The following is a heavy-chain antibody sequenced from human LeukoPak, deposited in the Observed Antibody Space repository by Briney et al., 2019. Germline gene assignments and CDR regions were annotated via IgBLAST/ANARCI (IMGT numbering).Heavy chain of an antibody. CDR3: ARVGAASEV. D-gene: IGHD6-13*01. Sequence: PSETLSLTCTVSGDSISSGDYYWSWIRQPAGKGLEWIGRISSSGSTNYNPSLKSRVTISVDTSKNQFSLKLSSVTAADTAVYYCARVGAASEVWGQGTLVTVSS. CDR1: GDSISSGDYY. V-gene: IGHV4-61*02. CDR2: ISSSGST. J-gene: IGHJ4*02.